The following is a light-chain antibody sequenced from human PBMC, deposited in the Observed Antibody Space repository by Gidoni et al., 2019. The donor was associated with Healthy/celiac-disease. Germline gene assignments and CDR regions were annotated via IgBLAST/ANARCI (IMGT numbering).Light chain of an antibody. CDR1: QGISSY. V-gene: IGKV1-27*01. CDR3: QKYNSAPPYT. Sequence: DIQMTQPPSSLSASVGDRVTITCRASQGISSYLAWYQQKPGKVPKLLIYAASTLQSGVPSRFSGSGSGTDFTLTISSLQPEDVATYYCQKYNSAPPYTFGQGTKLEIK. CDR2: AAS. J-gene: IGKJ2*01.